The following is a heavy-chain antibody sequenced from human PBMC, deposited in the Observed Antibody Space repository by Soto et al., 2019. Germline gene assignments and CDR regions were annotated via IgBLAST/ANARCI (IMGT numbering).Heavy chain of an antibody. J-gene: IGHJ6*02. D-gene: IGHD3-22*01. Sequence: GGSLRLCCAACGLTFCSYSMNWVRQAPGKGLEWVSYISSSSSTIYYADSVKGRFTISRDNAKNSLYLQMNSLRDEDTAVYYCARDSGYDSSGYYSNYYYYGMDVWGQGTTVTVSS. CDR2: ISSSSSTI. CDR3: ARDSGYDSSGYYSNYYYYGMDV. CDR1: GLTFCSYS. V-gene: IGHV3-48*02.